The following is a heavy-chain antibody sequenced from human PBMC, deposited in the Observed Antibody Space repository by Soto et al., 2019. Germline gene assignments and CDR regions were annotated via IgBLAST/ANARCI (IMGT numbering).Heavy chain of an antibody. J-gene: IGHJ4*02. CDR2: IWYDGSNK. V-gene: IGHV3-33*01. CDR1: GFTFSSYG. Sequence: PGGSLRLSCAASGFTFSSYGMHWVRQAPGKGLEWVAVIWYDGSNKYYADSVKGRFTISRDNSKNTLYLQMNSLRAEDTAVYYCARDGLLRFLEWLSRDGYYFDYWGQGTLVTVSS. CDR3: ARDGLLRFLEWLSRDGYYFDY. D-gene: IGHD3-3*01.